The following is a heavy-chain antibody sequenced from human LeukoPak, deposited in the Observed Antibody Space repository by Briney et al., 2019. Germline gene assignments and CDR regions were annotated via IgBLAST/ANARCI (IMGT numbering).Heavy chain of an antibody. CDR1: GFTFSGYA. J-gene: IGHJ6*03. V-gene: IGHV3-30*04. Sequence: GGSLGLSCTASGFTFSGYAMHWVRQAPGKGLEWVAVISYDGSNKYYADSVKGRFTISRDNSKNTLYLQMNSLRAEDTAVYYCAKDGTAVTEKYYYYYYMDVWGKGTTVTVSS. D-gene: IGHD4-17*01. CDR2: ISYDGSNK. CDR3: AKDGTAVTEKYYYYYYMDV.